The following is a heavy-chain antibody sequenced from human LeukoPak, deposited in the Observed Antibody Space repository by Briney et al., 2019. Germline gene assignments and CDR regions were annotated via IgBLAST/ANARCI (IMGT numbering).Heavy chain of an antibody. J-gene: IGHJ4*02. Sequence: GGSLRLSCAASGFTVSSNYMSWVRQAPGKGLEWVSVIYSGGSTYYADSVKGRFTTSRDNSKNTLYLQMNSLRAEDTAVYYCASVDTAMVALDYWGQGTLVTVSS. V-gene: IGHV3-66*01. CDR2: IYSGGST. CDR3: ASVDTAMVALDY. D-gene: IGHD5-18*01. CDR1: GFTVSSNY.